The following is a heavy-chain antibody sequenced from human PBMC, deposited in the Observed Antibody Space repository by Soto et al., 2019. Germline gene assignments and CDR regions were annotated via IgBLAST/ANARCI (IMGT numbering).Heavy chain of an antibody. Sequence: GGSLRLSCAASGFTFSSYAMHWVRQAPGKGLEWVAVISYDGSNKYYADSVKGRFTISRDNSKNTLYLQMNSLRAEDTAVYYCARDRYCSSTSCPMDVGGQGTTVTVS. D-gene: IGHD2-2*01. CDR3: ARDRYCSSTSCPMDV. V-gene: IGHV3-30-3*01. CDR1: GFTFSSYA. J-gene: IGHJ6*02. CDR2: ISYDGSNK.